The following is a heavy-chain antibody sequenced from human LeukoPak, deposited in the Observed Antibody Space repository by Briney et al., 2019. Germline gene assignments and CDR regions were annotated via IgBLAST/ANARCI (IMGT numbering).Heavy chain of an antibody. CDR2: ISYSGST. Sequence: PSETLFLTCTVSSGSISSGDYYWSWIRQPPGKGLEWIGYISYSGSTYYNPSLKSRVTMSVDTSKNQFSLKLSSVTAADTAVYYCARAGGYCSSTSCSIGDFDYWGQGTLVTVSS. D-gene: IGHD2-2*01. CDR3: ARAGGYCSSTSCSIGDFDY. CDR1: SGSISSGDYY. V-gene: IGHV4-30-4*01. J-gene: IGHJ4*02.